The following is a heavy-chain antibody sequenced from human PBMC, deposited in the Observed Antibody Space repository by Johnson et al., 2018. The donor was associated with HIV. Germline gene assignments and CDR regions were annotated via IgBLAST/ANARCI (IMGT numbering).Heavy chain of an antibody. J-gene: IGHJ3*02. CDR1: GFTFDDYA. CDR2: ISWNRGSI. V-gene: IGHV3-9*01. Sequence: VQLVESGGGLVQPGRSLRLSCAASGFTFDDYAMHWVRQAPGKGLAWVSGISWNRGSIGYADSVKGRFTISRDNAKNSLYLQMNSLRAEDTAVYYCARELVRYAFDIWGQGTMVTVSS. D-gene: IGHD6-6*01. CDR3: ARELVRYAFDI.